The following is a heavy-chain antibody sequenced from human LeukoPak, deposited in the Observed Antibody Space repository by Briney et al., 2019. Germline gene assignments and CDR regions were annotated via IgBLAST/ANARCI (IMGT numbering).Heavy chain of an antibody. D-gene: IGHD3-22*01. CDR1: GGSFSSYY. Sequence: SETLSLTCAVYGGSFSSYYWSWIRQPPGKGLEWIGEINHSGSTNYNPSLKSRVTISVDTSKNQFSLKLSSVTAADTAVYYCARVSYYYDSSGYYYWGQGTLVTVSS. CDR2: INHSGST. CDR3: ARVSYYYDSSGYYY. V-gene: IGHV4-34*01. J-gene: IGHJ4*02.